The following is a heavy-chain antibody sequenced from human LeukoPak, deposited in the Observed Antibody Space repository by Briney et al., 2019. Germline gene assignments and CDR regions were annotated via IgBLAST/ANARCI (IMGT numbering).Heavy chain of an antibody. CDR2: ISSGSSYI. CDR1: GFTFSAYS. J-gene: IGHJ4*02. Sequence: GGSLGLSCAASGFTFSAYSMNWVRQAPGKGLEWVSSISSGSSYIYYADSVKGRFTISRDNAKNSLYLQMNSLRADDTAVYYCARDQDYYGSGSYFGYWGQGTLVTVSS. V-gene: IGHV3-21*01. CDR3: ARDQDYYGSGSYFGY. D-gene: IGHD3-10*01.